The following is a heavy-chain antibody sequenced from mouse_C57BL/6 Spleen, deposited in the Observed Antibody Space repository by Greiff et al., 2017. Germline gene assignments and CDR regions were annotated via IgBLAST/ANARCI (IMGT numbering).Heavy chain of an antibody. D-gene: IGHD4-1*01. Sequence: EVMLVESEGGLVQPGSSMKLSCTASGFTFSDYYMAWVRQVPEKGLEWVANINYDGSSTYYLDSLKSRFIISRDNAKNILYLQMSSLKSEDTATYYCARAITGTRYFDVWGTGTTVTVSS. J-gene: IGHJ1*03. V-gene: IGHV5-16*01. CDR2: INYDGSST. CDR3: ARAITGTRYFDV. CDR1: GFTFSDYY.